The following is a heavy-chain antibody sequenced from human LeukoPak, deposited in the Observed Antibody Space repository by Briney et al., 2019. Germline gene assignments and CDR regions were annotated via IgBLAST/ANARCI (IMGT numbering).Heavy chain of an antibody. CDR3: ARRSSKGFDY. J-gene: IGHJ4*02. D-gene: IGHD2-15*01. CDR1: GFTFSSYA. V-gene: IGHV3-7*04. Sequence: GGSLRLSCAASGFTFSSYAMSWVRQAPGKGLEWVANIKQDGSEKYYVDSVKGRFTISRDNAKNSLYLQMNSLRAEDTAVYYCARRSSKGFDYWGQGTLVTVSS. CDR2: IKQDGSEK.